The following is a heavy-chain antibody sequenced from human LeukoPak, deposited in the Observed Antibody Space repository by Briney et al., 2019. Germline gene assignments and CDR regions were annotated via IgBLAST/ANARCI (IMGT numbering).Heavy chain of an antibody. V-gene: IGHV4-59*01. CDR3: ARGLGGY. J-gene: IGHJ4*02. CDR1: GCPISSYY. CDR2: IHYSGSI. D-gene: IGHD3-16*01. Sequence: PSETLFLTCTVSGCPISSYYWSWIRQPPGKGLEWIEYIHYSGSINYNPSLKSRVTISVETSKNLFSRKLSSVTAADTVVYYCARGLGGYWGQGTLVTVSS.